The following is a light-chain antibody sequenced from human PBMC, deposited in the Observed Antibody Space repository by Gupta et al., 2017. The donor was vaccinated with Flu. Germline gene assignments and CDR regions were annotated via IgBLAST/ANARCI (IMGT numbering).Light chain of an antibody. Sequence: QSALIQPASVSGSPGQSITISCTGPDSDIVDYNYVSWYQHHPGTAPKLIIYEASNRPSGVSTRFSGSKSGNTASLTISGLQAEDEANYYCSSYVNSRTLFGGGTKLTVL. CDR2: EAS. CDR1: DSDIVDYNY. J-gene: IGLJ2*01. V-gene: IGLV2-14*01. CDR3: SSYVNSRTL.